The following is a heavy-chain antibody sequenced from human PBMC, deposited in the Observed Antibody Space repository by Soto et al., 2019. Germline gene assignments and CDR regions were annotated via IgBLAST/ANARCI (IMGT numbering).Heavy chain of an antibody. Sequence: SETLSLTCTVSGGSISSGNYYWSWIRQHPGKGLEWIGYIYYGASTYYNPSLKGRVAISVNASKNQFSLTLTSVSDADTAVYYCARRLGTAGSFDYWGQGTLVTVSS. CDR2: IYYGAST. CDR1: GGSISSGNYY. J-gene: IGHJ4*02. CDR3: ARRLGTAGSFDY. D-gene: IGHD7-27*01. V-gene: IGHV4-31*03.